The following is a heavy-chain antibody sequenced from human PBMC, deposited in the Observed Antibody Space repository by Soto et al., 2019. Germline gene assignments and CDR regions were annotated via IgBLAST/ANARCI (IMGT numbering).Heavy chain of an antibody. CDR1: GFTFRNYY. V-gene: IGHV3-11*01. D-gene: IGHD2-8*01. CDR2: ISNTSDAT. Sequence: QVQLVESGGGLVKPGGSLRLSCAASGFTFRNYYMSWIRQPPGKGLEWVSYISNTSDATYYSDSVKGRFTISRDNAKNSLYRQMNILRADDTAVYYCARDPLAYASYFDTWGQGTLVTVSS. CDR3: ARDPLAYASYFDT. J-gene: IGHJ4*02.